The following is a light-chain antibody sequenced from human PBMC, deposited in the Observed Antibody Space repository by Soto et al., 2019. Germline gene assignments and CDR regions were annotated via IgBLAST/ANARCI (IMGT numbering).Light chain of an antibody. V-gene: IGLV3-21*02. Sequence: SYELTQPPSVSVAPGQTARITCGGNNIGSKSVQWYQQEPGQAPVLGVYDDSDRPSGIPERFSGYNSGSTATLTISRVEAGDEADYYCQVWDSSSDHSVFGGGTTLTVL. CDR3: QVWDSSSDHSV. CDR1: NIGSKS. CDR2: DDS. J-gene: IGLJ3*02.